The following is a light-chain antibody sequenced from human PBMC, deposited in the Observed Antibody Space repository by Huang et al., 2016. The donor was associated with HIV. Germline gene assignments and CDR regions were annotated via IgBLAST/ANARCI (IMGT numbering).Light chain of an antibody. V-gene: IGKV1-39*01. CDR2: AAS. Sequence: DIQMTQSPSSLSASVGDRVTITCRASQSISSNLNWYQQKPGKAPKLLIYAASSLQSGVPSMFSGSGSGTDFTLTISSLQPEDFATYYCQQSYSTPLTFGGGTKVEIK. J-gene: IGKJ4*01. CDR1: QSISSN. CDR3: QQSYSTPLT.